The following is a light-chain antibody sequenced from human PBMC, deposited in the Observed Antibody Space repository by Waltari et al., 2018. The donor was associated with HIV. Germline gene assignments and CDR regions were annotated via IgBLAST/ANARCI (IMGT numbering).Light chain of an antibody. Sequence: QSALTQPPSASGSPGQSVTLSCTGTNTDIGTYDYVSWYQQHPGKAPKRVISEVTKRPSGVSDRFSGSKYGNTAFQTVSGLQAEDEADYYFSSFANRDGFYVLFGGGTRLTVL. CDR2: EVT. CDR3: SSFANRDGFYVL. V-gene: IGLV2-8*01. J-gene: IGLJ2*01. CDR1: NTDIGTYDY.